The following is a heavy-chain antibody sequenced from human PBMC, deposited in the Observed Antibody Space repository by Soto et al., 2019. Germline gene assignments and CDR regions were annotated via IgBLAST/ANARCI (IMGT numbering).Heavy chain of an antibody. CDR3: ARVQYSGSSVDWFDP. CDR1: GGSFSGYY. D-gene: IGHD1-26*01. V-gene: IGHV4-34*01. J-gene: IGHJ5*02. CDR2: INHSGST. Sequence: QVQLQQWGAGLLKPSETLSLTCAVYGGSFSGYYWSWIRQPPGKGLEWIGEINHSGSTNYNPSLKSRVTISVDTSKNQFSLKLSSVTAADTAVYYCARVQYSGSSVDWFDPWGQGTLVTVSS.